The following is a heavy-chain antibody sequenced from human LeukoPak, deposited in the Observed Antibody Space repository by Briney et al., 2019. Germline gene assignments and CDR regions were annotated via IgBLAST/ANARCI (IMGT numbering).Heavy chain of an antibody. Sequence: GGSLRLSCAASGFTFSDYYMSWVRQAPGKGLEWVSVIYSGGSTYYADSVKGRFTISRDNSKNTLYLQMNSLRAEDTAVYYCARSGEMTNRDAFDIWGQGTMVTVSS. CDR3: ARSGEMTNRDAFDI. V-gene: IGHV3-66*01. D-gene: IGHD1-14*01. CDR1: GFTFSDYY. CDR2: IYSGGST. J-gene: IGHJ3*02.